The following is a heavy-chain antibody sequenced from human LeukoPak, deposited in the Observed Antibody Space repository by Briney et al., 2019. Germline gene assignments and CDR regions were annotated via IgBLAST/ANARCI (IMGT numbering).Heavy chain of an antibody. J-gene: IGHJ4*02. CDR3: AKALLRITMIVVVGPRKYYFDY. Sequence: GGSLRLSCAASGFTFSSYAMSWVRQAPGKGLEWVSAISGSGGSTYYADSVKGRFTISRDNSKNTLYLQMNSLRAEDTAVYYCAKALLRITMIVVVGPRKYYFDYWGQGTLVTVSP. CDR2: ISGSGGST. D-gene: IGHD3-22*01. CDR1: GFTFSSYA. V-gene: IGHV3-23*01.